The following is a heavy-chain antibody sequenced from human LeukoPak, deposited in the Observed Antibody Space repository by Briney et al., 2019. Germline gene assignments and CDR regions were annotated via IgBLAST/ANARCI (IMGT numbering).Heavy chain of an antibody. CDR3: ARLLSNWFDP. CDR2: ISSSGNTI. CDR1: GFTFSDQY. D-gene: IGHD1-26*01. J-gene: IGHJ5*02. Sequence: GGSLRLPCAASGFTFSDQYMSWIRQAPGKGLEWVSYISSSGNTIYNADSVKGRFTISRDNAKNSLYLQMNSLRAEDTAIYYCARLLSNWFDPWGQGTLVTVSS. V-gene: IGHV3-11*01.